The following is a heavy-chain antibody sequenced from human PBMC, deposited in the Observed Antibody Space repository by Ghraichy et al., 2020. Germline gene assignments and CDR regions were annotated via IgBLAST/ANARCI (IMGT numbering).Heavy chain of an antibody. V-gene: IGHV3-23*01. D-gene: IGHD1-14*01. Sequence: GGSLRLSCAASGFTFSSYAMSWVRQAPGKGLEWVSAISSSGSSTYYADSVKGRFTISRDNSKNTLYLQMNSLRAVDTAVYYCAKDRRKVDYWGQGTLVTVSS. CDR2: ISSSGSST. CDR1: GFTFSSYA. CDR3: AKDRRKVDY. J-gene: IGHJ4*02.